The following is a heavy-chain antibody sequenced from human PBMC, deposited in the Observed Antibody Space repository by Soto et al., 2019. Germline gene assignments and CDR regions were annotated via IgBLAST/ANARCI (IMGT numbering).Heavy chain of an antibody. J-gene: IGHJ4*02. D-gene: IGHD1-26*01. CDR3: ARVKSLAGEY. V-gene: IGHV3-7*05. CDR2: IKQDGNEK. CDR1: GFTFSSYW. Sequence: EVQLVESGGGLVQPGGSLRLSCAASGFTFSSYWMSWVRQAPGKGLERVANIKQDGNEKYYVDSVKGRFTMSRDNGKNSPYLQMNSLTAEDTAVYYCARVKSLAGEYWRQATLVTVPS.